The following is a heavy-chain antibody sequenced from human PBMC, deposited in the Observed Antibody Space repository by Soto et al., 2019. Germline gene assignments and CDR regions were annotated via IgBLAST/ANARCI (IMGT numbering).Heavy chain of an antibody. CDR2: ISAYNGNT. V-gene: IGHV1-18*01. CDR1: GYTFTSYG. J-gene: IGHJ5*02. Sequence: ASVKVSCKASGYTFTSYGISWVRQAPGQGLEWMGWISAYNGNTNYAQKLQGRVTMTTDTSTSTAYMELRSLRSDDTAVYYCARDTYGPSQGRFDPWGQGTLVTVSS. CDR3: ARDTYGPSQGRFDP. D-gene: IGHD2-8*01.